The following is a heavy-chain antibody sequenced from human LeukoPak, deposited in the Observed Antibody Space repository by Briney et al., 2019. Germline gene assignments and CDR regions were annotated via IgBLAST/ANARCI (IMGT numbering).Heavy chain of an antibody. CDR1: GFTFSSYA. D-gene: IGHD3-22*01. CDR2: ISYDGSNK. Sequence: GGSLRLSCAASGFTFSSYAMHWVRQAPGKGLEWVAVISYDGSNKYYADSVKGRFTISRDNSKNTLYLQMNSLRAEDTAVYYCAKDKYYYDSSGSPRGYYFDYWGQGTLVTVSS. V-gene: IGHV3-30-3*01. CDR3: AKDKYYYDSSGSPRGYYFDY. J-gene: IGHJ4*02.